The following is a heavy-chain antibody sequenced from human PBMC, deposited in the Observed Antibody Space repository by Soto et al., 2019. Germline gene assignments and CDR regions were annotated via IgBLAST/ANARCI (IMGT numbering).Heavy chain of an antibody. Sequence: PGGSLRLSCAASGFTFSSYAMTWVRQAPGKGLQWVSAIRDSGDYTYYADSVKGRFTISRDNSKSTLFLQMDSLNADDTALYYCAYPCQWMLTGYSPLDHLGQGTLDTVSS. J-gene: IGHJ1*01. D-gene: IGHD3-9*01. CDR1: GFTFSSYA. CDR2: IRDSGDYT. CDR3: AYPCQWMLTGYSPLDH. V-gene: IGHV3-23*01.